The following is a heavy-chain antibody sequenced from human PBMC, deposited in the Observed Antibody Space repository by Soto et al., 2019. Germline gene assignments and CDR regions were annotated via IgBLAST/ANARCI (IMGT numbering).Heavy chain of an antibody. CDR3: ARPPLYSNVGYFGS. Sequence: LRLSCAVSGFTFTDHAMTWVRQAPGKGLEWVSTTSNNGDRTFYADSVKGRFTVSTDRTNNKLYLQMNSLRADDTAVYFCARPPLYSNVGYFGSSGQGTRVTVSS. J-gene: IGHJ4*02. CDR1: GFTFTDHA. V-gene: IGHV3-23*01. CDR2: TSNNGDRT. D-gene: IGHD6-13*01.